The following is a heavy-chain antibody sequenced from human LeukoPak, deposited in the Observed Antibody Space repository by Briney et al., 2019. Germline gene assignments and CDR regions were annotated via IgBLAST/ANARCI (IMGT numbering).Heavy chain of an antibody. CDR3: ATGPTIFGVVSFDY. J-gene: IGHJ4*02. Sequence: ASVKVSCKVSGYTLTELSMHWVRQAPGKGLEWMGGFDPEDGETIYAQKFQGRVTMTEDTSTDTAYTELSRLRSEDTAVYYCATGPTIFGVVSFDYWGQGTLVTVSS. CDR2: FDPEDGET. CDR1: GYTLTELS. V-gene: IGHV1-24*01. D-gene: IGHD3-3*01.